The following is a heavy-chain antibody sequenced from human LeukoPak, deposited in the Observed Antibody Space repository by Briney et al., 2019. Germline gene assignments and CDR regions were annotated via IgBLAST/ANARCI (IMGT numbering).Heavy chain of an antibody. CDR2: INHSGST. J-gene: IGHJ2*01. Sequence: SETLSLTCAVYGGSFSGYYWSWVRQPPGKGVEWIGEINHSGSTNYNPSLKSRVTISVDTSKNQFSLKLSSVTAADTAVYYCARGSGSYYLRYFDLWGRGTLVTVSS. CDR3: ARGSGSYYLRYFDL. V-gene: IGHV4-34*01. D-gene: IGHD1-26*01. CDR1: GGSFSGYY.